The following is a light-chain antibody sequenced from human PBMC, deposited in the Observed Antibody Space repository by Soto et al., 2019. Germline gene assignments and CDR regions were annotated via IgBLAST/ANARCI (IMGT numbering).Light chain of an antibody. V-gene: IGKV1-33*01. CDR3: QHYDNLPPFT. Sequence: DIQMTQSPSSLSASIGDRVTIICQASQDIKKYLSWYQQKPGRAPKLLIYGASNLETGVPSRFSGSGYGTDFAFTISSLQPEDVAAYYCQHYDNLPPFTFGPGTKVAIK. CDR2: GAS. CDR1: QDIKKY. J-gene: IGKJ3*01.